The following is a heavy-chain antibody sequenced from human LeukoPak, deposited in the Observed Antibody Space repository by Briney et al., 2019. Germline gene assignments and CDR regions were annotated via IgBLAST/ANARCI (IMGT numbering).Heavy chain of an antibody. D-gene: IGHD3-22*01. CDR3: AIDLYDTGGYSSPIDY. V-gene: IGHV3-21*01. J-gene: IGHJ4*02. CDR2: ISSSSSHI. CDR1: GFTFSSYN. Sequence: GGSLRLSCAASGFTFSSYNMNWVRQAPGKGLEWVSSISSSSSHIHSADPVNGRFTISRTNAKNLPLQQMNVLGAEDTALYYCAIDLYDTGGYSSPIDYWGQGSLVTVSS.